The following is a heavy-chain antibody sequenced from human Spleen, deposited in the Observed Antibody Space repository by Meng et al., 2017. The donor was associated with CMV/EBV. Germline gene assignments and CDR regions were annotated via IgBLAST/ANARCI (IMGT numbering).Heavy chain of an antibody. CDR1: GFTFSVYS. D-gene: IGHD2-15*01. CDR3: AREISCSFVLDV. CDR2: SSSSSSFI. J-gene: IGHJ6*02. V-gene: IGHV3-21*01. Sequence: GEAMKICCAASGFTFSVYSMIWVRQAPGKGLEWVSTSSSSSSFISYVDSVKGRFTISRDNAENSVYLHMNGLRAEDTAVYFCAREISCSFVLDVWGQGTTVTVSS.